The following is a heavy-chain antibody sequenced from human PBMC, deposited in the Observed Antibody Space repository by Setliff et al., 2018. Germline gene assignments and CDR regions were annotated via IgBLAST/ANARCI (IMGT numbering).Heavy chain of an antibody. J-gene: IGHJ6*02. D-gene: IGHD6-13*01. CDR2: IKQDGSEK. CDR3: ARDEGSSYFYGMDV. V-gene: IGHV3-7*01. CDR1: RFTFSSYA. Sequence: GGSLRLSCAASRFTFSSYAMSWVRQAPGKGLEWVANIKQDGSEKYYVDSVKGRFTISRDNAKNSLYLQMNSLRAEDTAVYYCARDEGSSYFYGMDVWGQGTTVTVSS.